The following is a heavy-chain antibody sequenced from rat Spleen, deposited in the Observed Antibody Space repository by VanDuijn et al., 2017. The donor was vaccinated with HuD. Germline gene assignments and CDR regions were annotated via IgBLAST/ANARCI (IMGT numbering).Heavy chain of an antibody. CDR1: GFSLSNYG. D-gene: IGHD1-7*01. V-gene: IGHV2-30*01. CDR2: IWTAGGT. J-gene: IGHJ2*01. Sequence: QVQLKESGPGLVQPSQTLSLTCTVSGFSLSNYGVIWVRQPPGKGLDWMGMIWTAGGTDYNSALRSRLSISRDTSKSQVFLKLNSLQNEDIATYYCVRGGNGPKDYYFDYWGQGVMVPVSS. CDR3: VRGGNGPKDYYFDY.